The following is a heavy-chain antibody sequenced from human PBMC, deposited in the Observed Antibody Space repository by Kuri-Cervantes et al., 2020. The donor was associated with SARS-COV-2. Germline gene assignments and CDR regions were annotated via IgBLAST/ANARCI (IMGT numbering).Heavy chain of an antibody. Sequence: GSLRLSCNVSGGSIRSYFWSWIRQAPGKGLEWIGCMYFSGRTNYNPSLKRRVSMSVDTSKSQFSLNLASMSAADTAVYYCAKGARGDMDAFDIWGLGAMVTVSS. V-gene: IGHV4-59*01. J-gene: IGHJ3*02. D-gene: IGHD2-15*01. CDR1: GGSIRSYF. CDR2: MYFSGRT. CDR3: AKGARGDMDAFDI.